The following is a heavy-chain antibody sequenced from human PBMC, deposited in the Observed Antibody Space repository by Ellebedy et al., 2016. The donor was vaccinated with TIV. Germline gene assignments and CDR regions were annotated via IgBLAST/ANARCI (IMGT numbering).Heavy chain of an antibody. D-gene: IGHD4-17*01. CDR2: INPSGGST. V-gene: IGHV1-46*01. CDR3: ATGYGDYGMDV. J-gene: IGHJ6*02. Sequence: ASVKVSCKASGYTFTSYYMHWVRQAPGQGLEWMGIINPSGGSTSYAQKFQGRVNMTRDTSTSTVYMELSSLRSEDTAVYYCATGYGDYGMDVWGQGTTVTVSS. CDR1: GYTFTSYY.